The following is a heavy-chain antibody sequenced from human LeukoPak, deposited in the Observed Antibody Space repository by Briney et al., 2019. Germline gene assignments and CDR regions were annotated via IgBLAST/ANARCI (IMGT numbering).Heavy chain of an antibody. CDR1: GFTFSSYS. V-gene: IGHV3-48*04. CDR3: ARCSFYAPRRSIIQTHREFDY. CDR2: ISSSSSTI. J-gene: IGHJ4*02. D-gene: IGHD5-24*01. Sequence: GGSLRLSCAASGFTFSSYSMNWVRQAPGKGLEWVSYISSSSSTIYYADSVKGRFTISRDNAKNSLYLQMNSLRAEDTAVYYCARCSFYAPRRSIIQTHREFDYWGQGTLVTVSS.